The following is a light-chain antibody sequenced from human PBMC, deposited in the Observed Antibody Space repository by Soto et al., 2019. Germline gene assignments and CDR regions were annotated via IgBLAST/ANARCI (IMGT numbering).Light chain of an antibody. V-gene: IGKV3-20*01. Sequence: EVVLTQSPGTLSLSPGERATLSCRASQSVSNNYLAWYQQKPGQTPKLLIFGSSDRATGIPDRFSGSGFGTDFTLTIISLEPEDFAVYYCQQYGSSPPYTFGQGTKLEIK. J-gene: IGKJ2*01. CDR3: QQYGSSPPYT. CDR1: QSVSNNY. CDR2: GSS.